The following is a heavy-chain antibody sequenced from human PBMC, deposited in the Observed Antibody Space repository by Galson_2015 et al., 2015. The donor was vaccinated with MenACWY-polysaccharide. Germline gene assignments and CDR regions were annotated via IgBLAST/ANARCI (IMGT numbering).Heavy chain of an antibody. Sequence: SVKVSCKASGYTFVDYWLHWVRQAPGQGFEWMGWINPNRGAAGYGHKFQGRVTMTRDTSISTAYMELNSLTSDDTAVYYCARGILDRRGRARDYGGQGALVTVSS. CDR1: GYTFVDYW. CDR2: INPNRGAA. CDR3: ARGILDRRGRARDY. V-gene: IGHV1-2*02. D-gene: IGHD3-3*01. J-gene: IGHJ4*02.